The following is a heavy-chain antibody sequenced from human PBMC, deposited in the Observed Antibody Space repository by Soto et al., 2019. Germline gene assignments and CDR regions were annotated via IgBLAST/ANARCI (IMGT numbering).Heavy chain of an antibody. V-gene: IGHV4-59*01. D-gene: IGHD4-17*01. Sequence: SETLSLTCTVSGGSISSYYWSWIRQPPGKGLEWIGYIYYSGSTNYNPSLKSRVTISVDTSKNQFSLKLSSVTAADTAVYYCARDSWSTVTTGYYGMDVWGQGTTVTVSS. J-gene: IGHJ6*02. CDR2: IYYSGST. CDR3: ARDSWSTVTTGYYGMDV. CDR1: GGSISSYY.